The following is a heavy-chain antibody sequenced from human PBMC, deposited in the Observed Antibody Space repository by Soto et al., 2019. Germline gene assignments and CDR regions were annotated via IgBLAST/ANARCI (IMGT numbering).Heavy chain of an antibody. CDR1: GGTFSSYT. CDR3: ARSENVLRYFAWSRGPPHFDY. V-gene: IGHV1-69*02. CDR2: IIPILGIA. J-gene: IGHJ4*02. Sequence: SVKVSCKASGGTFSSYTISWVRQAPGQGLEWMGRIIPILGIANYAQRFQGRVTITADKSTSTAYMELSSLRSEDTAVYYCARSENVLRYFAWSRGPPHFDYWGQGTLVTVSS. D-gene: IGHD3-9*01.